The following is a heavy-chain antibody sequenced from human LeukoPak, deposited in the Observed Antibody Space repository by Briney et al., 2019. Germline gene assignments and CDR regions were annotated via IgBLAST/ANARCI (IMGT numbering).Heavy chain of an antibody. D-gene: IGHD6-19*01. Sequence: GGALKLSFAASGFNFYNYVVSWVRPAPGKGLGWVSSIIEGDGGTDYADSVKGRFTISRDNFKNIVDLQMTSLRAEDTAMYFCTKVRPPPGSGWYGGDDDWGQGTLVTVSS. V-gene: IGHV3-23*01. J-gene: IGHJ4*02. CDR2: IIEGDGGT. CDR1: GFNFYNYV. CDR3: TKVRPPPGSGWYGGDDD.